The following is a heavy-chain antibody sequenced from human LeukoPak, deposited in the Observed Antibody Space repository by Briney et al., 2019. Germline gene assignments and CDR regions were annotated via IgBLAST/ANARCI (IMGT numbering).Heavy chain of an antibody. CDR3: ARHYYDSSGRPFDY. Sequence: PSETLSLTCTVSGGSISSSSHYWDWIRQPPGRGLEWIGTFHYSGSTYYNPSLQSRVTISEDTSKNQFSLKLNSVIAADTAVYYCARHYYDSSGRPFDYWGQGSLVTVSS. V-gene: IGHV4-39*01. J-gene: IGHJ4*02. CDR1: GGSISSSSHY. CDR2: FHYSGST. D-gene: IGHD3-22*01.